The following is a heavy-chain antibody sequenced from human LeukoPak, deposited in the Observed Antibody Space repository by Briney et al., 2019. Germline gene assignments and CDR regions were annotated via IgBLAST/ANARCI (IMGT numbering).Heavy chain of an antibody. D-gene: IGHD6-6*01. Sequence: TSSETLSLTCAVYGGSFSGYYWSWIRQPPGKGLEWIGEINHSGSTNYNPSLKSRVTISVDTSKNQFSLKLSSVTAADTAVYYCARTARIAARPHHDYWGQGTLVTVSS. V-gene: IGHV4-34*01. CDR1: GGSFSGYY. J-gene: IGHJ4*02. CDR2: INHSGST. CDR3: ARTARIAARPHHDY.